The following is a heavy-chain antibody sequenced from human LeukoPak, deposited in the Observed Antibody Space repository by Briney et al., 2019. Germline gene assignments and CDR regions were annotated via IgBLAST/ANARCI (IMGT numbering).Heavy chain of an antibody. V-gene: IGHV3-30*18. CDR2: ISYDGSNK. J-gene: IGHJ4*02. CDR3: AKDPPPYYDILTGYWPPFLDY. D-gene: IGHD3-9*01. CDR1: GFTFSSYG. Sequence: QPGGSLRLSCAASGFTFSSYGMHWVRQAPGKGLEWVAVISYDGSNKYYADSVKGRFTISRDNSKNTLYLQMNSLRAEDTAVYYCAKDPPPYYDILTGYWPPFLDYWGQGTLVTVSS.